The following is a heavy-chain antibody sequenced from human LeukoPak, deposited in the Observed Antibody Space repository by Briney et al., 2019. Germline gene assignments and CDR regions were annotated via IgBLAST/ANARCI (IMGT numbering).Heavy chain of an antibody. J-gene: IGHJ4*02. V-gene: IGHV3-23*01. CDR1: GFTFSNYA. Sequence: PGGSLRLSCAASGFTFSNYAMSWVRQAPGKGLEWVSVISGSGGSTYHADSVKGRFTISRDNSNNTLYLQMNSLRAEDTAVYYCAKVCQFSHNSDYFDYWGQGTLVTVSS. CDR2: ISGSGGST. CDR3: AKVCQFSHNSDYFDY.